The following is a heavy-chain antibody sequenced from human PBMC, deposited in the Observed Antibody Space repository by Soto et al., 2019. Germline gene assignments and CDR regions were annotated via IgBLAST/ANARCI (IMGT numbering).Heavy chain of an antibody. J-gene: IGHJ4*02. D-gene: IGHD3-10*01. CDR3: ARGGGFDSFDY. Sequence: SETLSLTCTVSGASITYGAYSWSWIRQTPGKGLEWIGYINHLETTFYNPSFESRLTLSIDRTKDQFSLNLKSMSAADRAVYFCARGGGFDSFDYWGQGILVTVSS. CDR2: INHLETT. CDR1: GASITYGAYS. V-gene: IGHV4-30-2*01.